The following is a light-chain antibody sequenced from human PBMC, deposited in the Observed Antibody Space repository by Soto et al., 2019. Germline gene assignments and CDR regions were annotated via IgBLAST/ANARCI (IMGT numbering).Light chain of an antibody. J-gene: IGKJ2*01. Sequence: DIVMTQSPDSLAVSLGERATINCKSSQRLLYSFNNKNYLAWYQQKPGQPPKLLMYWASTRDSGVPDRFSGSGSGTDFTLTISSLQAEDVAVYYCQQYYTTPPTYTFGQGTKLEIK. V-gene: IGKV4-1*01. CDR3: QQYYTTPPTYT. CDR2: WAS. CDR1: QRLLYSFNNKNY.